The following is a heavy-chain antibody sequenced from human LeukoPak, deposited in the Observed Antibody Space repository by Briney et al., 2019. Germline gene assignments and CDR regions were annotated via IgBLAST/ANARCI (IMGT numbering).Heavy chain of an antibody. J-gene: IGHJ4*02. Sequence: GGSLRLSCAASGFPFSNYGMNWVRQAPGKGLEWVSSISSSSSYIYYADSVKGRFTISRDNAKNSLYLQMNSLRAEDTAVYYCARDSGSYYAFDYWGQGTLVTVSS. CDR2: ISSSSSYI. D-gene: IGHD3-10*01. CDR1: GFPFSNYG. CDR3: ARDSGSYYAFDY. V-gene: IGHV3-21*01.